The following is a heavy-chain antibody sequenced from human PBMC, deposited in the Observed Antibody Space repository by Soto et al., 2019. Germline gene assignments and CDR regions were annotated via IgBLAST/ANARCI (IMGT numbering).Heavy chain of an antibody. CDR1: SASISSSSYF. J-gene: IGHJ4*02. CDR2: IYHTGST. V-gene: IGHV4-39*07. CDR3: AREGSYGDSYFDY. Sequence: SETLSLTCTVSSASISSSSYFWGWIRQTPGKGLEWIGSIYHTGSTYYSPSLKSRVTISVDTSEDQFSLKLSSVTAADTAVYYCAREGSYGDSYFDYWGQGTLVTVSS. D-gene: IGHD4-17*01.